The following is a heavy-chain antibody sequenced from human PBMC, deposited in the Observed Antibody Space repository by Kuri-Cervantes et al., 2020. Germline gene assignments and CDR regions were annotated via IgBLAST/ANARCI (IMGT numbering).Heavy chain of an antibody. CDR1: GGSISSYY. CDR3: ARVNLRSSVYFDY. J-gene: IGHJ4*02. Sequence: GSLRLSCTVSGGSISSYYWSWIRQPPGKGLEWIGYIYYSGSTNYNPSLKSRVTMSVDTSKNQFSLKLSSVTAADTAVYYCARVNLRSSVYFDYWGQGTLVTVSS. CDR2: IYYSGST. D-gene: IGHD6-19*01. V-gene: IGHV4-59*01.